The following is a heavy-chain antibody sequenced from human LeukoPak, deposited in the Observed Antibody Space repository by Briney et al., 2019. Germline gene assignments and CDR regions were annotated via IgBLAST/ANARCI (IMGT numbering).Heavy chain of an antibody. Sequence: SETLSLTCAVYGGSFSGYYWSWIRQPPGKGLEWIGEINHSGSTNYNPSLKSRTTMSVDMSKNQFSLKLSSVTAADTAVYYCARGGGRAGPGPNWGQGTLVTVSS. CDR3: ARGGGRAGPGPN. CDR1: GGSFSGYY. D-gene: IGHD6-19*01. CDR2: INHSGST. J-gene: IGHJ4*02. V-gene: IGHV4-34*01.